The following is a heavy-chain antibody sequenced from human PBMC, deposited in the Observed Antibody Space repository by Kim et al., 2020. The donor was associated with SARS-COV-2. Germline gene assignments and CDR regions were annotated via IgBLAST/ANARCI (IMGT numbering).Heavy chain of an antibody. CDR2: VASSGGRT. D-gene: IGHD2-15*01. Sequence: GGSLRLSCAASGFNFSIYAMSWVRQAPGKGLEWVSSVASSGGRTYYADSVKGRFTISRDNSKNTLYLQMNSLRTEDTAVYYCAARYCSGGKCYFFDSWGQGTLVIVSS. CDR3: AARYCSGGKCYFFDS. V-gene: IGHV3-23*01. CDR1: GFNFSIYA. J-gene: IGHJ4*02.